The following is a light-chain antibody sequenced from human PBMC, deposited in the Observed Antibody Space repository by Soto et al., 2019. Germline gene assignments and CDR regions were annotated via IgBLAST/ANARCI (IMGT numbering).Light chain of an antibody. CDR2: QDS. Sequence: SYELTQPPSVSVSPGQTASITCSGDKLGDKYACWYQQKPGQSPVLVIYQDSKRPSGIPERFSGSNSGNTATLTISGTQAMDEADYYCQACDSSTHYVFGTGTKLTVL. V-gene: IGLV3-1*01. J-gene: IGLJ1*01. CDR3: QACDSSTHYV. CDR1: KLGDKY.